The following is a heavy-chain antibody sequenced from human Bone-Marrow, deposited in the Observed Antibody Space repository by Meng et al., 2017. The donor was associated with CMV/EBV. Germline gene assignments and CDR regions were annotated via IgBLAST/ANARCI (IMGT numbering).Heavy chain of an antibody. CDR2: IIPILGIA. V-gene: IGHV1-69*02. CDR1: GGTFSSYT. CDR3: ASPNDCGDHFDY. Sequence: CKASGGTFSSYTISWVRQAPGQGLEWMGRIIPILGIANYAQKFQGRVTITADKSTSTAYMELSSLRSEDTAVYYCASPNDCGDHFDYWGQGTLVTVSS. D-gene: IGHD4-17*01. J-gene: IGHJ4*02.